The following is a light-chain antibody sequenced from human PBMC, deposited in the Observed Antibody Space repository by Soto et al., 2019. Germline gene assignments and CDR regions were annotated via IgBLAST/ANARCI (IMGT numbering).Light chain of an antibody. Sequence: EIVLTQSPGSLSLSPGERGTLSCRASQSVDSSVFAWYQQKPDQAPRLLIYGASNRATGIPDRFSGSGSGTDFTLTISRLEPEDFAVYYCQQYVSSVTFGQGTKVAIK. CDR2: GAS. CDR3: QQYVSSVT. J-gene: IGKJ1*01. V-gene: IGKV3-20*01. CDR1: QSVDSSV.